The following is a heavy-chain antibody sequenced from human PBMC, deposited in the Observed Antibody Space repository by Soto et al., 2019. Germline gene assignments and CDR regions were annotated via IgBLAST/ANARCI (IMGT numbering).Heavy chain of an antibody. CDR3: VRDSGAKLSTS. D-gene: IGHD2-2*01. V-gene: IGHV1-69*13. Sequence: EASVKVSCKASGGTFSSYRINWVRQAPVQGLEWVGGIVPIYRTADYAPKFQGRVTITADESESTSYMVLRSLKSQDTAVYYCVRDSGAKLSTSWGQGTLVTVSS. CDR1: GGTFSSYR. CDR2: IVPIYRTA. J-gene: IGHJ4*02.